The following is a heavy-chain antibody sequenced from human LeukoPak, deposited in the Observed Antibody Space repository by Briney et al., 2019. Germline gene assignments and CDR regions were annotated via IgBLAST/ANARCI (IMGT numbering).Heavy chain of an antibody. CDR1: GYSITSDYY. CDR2: IYHNGST. Sequence: SETLSLTCAVSGYSITSDYYWGCIRRPPGKGRQWSGNIYHNGSTYYNPSLNNRVTTSADTSKNQSSLKLSSVTAADTAVYYCARDSGSHYYGSGSYFNWFDPWGQGTLVTVSS. CDR3: ARDSGSHYYGSGSYFNWFDP. D-gene: IGHD3-10*01. V-gene: IGHV4-38-2*02. J-gene: IGHJ5*02.